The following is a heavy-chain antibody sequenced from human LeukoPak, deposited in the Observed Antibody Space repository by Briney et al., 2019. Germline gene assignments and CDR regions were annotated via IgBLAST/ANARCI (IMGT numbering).Heavy chain of an antibody. CDR1: GGTFSSYA. CDR3: ARDSYCSGGSCYGGY. CDR2: IIPIFGTA. V-gene: IGHV1-69*13. Sequence: SVKVSCKASGGTFSSYAISWVRQAPGQGLEWMGGIIPIFGTANYAQKFQGRVTITADESTSTAYMELSSLRSEDTAVYYCARDSYCSGGSCYGGYWGQGTLVTVSS. J-gene: IGHJ4*02. D-gene: IGHD2-15*01.